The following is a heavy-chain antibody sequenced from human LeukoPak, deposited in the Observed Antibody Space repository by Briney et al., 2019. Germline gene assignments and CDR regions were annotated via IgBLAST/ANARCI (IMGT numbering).Heavy chain of an antibody. D-gene: IGHD2-2*02. Sequence: ASVKVSCKASGYTFTGYYMHWVRQAPGQGLEWMGWINPNSGGTNYAQKFQGRVTMTRDTSISTAYMELSRLRSDDTAVYYCARGMEVYQLLDLGWFDPWGQGTLVTVSS. CDR3: ARGMEVYQLLDLGWFDP. CDR1: GYTFTGYY. V-gene: IGHV1-2*02. J-gene: IGHJ5*02. CDR2: INPNSGGT.